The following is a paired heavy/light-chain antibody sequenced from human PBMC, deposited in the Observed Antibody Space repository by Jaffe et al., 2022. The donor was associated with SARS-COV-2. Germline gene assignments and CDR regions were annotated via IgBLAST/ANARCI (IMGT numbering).Heavy chain of an antibody. CDR1: GESVSTVGTG. V-gene: IGHV6-1*01. Sequence: QVQLQQSGPGLVKPSQTLSLTCSISGESVSTVGTGWNWIRQSPSRGLEWLGRAHYGSKWHTEFAVSVKGRIDISPDTSKNQFSLHLDSVTPEDTAVYYCVRDSTGYFLANWFDPWGQGTLVTVSS. D-gene: IGHD3-22*01. CDR2: AHYGSKWHT. CDR3: VRDSTGYFLANWFDP. J-gene: IGHJ5*02.
Light chain of an antibody. CDR3: QQGHSLPRT. CDR2: AAS. CDR1: ENIRNF. Sequence: DIQMTQSPSSLSASVGDRVTITCRASENIRNFLNWYQQKPGKAPKLLVYAASTLHSGVPSRFSGSGSGTDFTLTISGLQPEDFATYYCQQGHSLPRTFGPGTKVDIK. J-gene: IGKJ3*01. V-gene: IGKV1-39*01.